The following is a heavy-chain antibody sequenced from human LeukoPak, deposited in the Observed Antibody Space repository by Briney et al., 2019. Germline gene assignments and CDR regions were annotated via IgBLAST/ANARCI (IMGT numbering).Heavy chain of an antibody. Sequence: SQTLSLTCAISGDSVSNNSVAWNWTRQSPSRGLEWLGRTYYSSKWYSDYAVSVESRITINADTSKNHFSLQLNSVTPEDTAVYYCARSIHYWGQGTLVTVSS. CDR1: GDSVSNNSVA. D-gene: IGHD3-3*01. V-gene: IGHV6-1*01. J-gene: IGHJ4*02. CDR3: ARSIHY. CDR2: TYYSSKWYS.